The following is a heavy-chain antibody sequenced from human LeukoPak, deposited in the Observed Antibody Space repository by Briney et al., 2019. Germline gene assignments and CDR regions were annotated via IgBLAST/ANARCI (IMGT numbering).Heavy chain of an antibody. CDR2: IHYSGST. D-gene: IGHD2-2*01. J-gene: IGHJ4*02. CDR1: GGAISGYY. CDR3: ARRLGGTSTGFDY. Sequence: PSETLSLTCTVSGGAISGYYWSWIRQPPGKGLEWIGSIHYSGSTTYNPSLKSRVTISVDTSKNQFSLKLSSVTAADTAVYYCARRLGGTSTGFDYWGQGTLVTVSS. V-gene: IGHV4-59*08.